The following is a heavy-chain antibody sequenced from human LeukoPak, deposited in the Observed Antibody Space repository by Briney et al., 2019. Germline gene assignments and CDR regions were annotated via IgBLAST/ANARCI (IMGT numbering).Heavy chain of an antibody. D-gene: IGHD1-26*01. V-gene: IGHV1-2*02. Sequence: ASVKVSCKASGYTFTDYYIHWVRQAPGQGLEWMAWINPNTGGANYAQKFQGRVTMTRDTSISTAYMELSRLRSDDTAVYYCARVIAWELLGFDYWGQGTLVTVSS. CDR1: GYTFTDYY. J-gene: IGHJ4*02. CDR3: ARVIAWELLGFDY. CDR2: INPNTGGA.